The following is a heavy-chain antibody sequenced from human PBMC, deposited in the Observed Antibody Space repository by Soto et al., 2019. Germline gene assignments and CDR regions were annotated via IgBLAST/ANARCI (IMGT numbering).Heavy chain of an antibody. J-gene: IGHJ4*02. CDR3: VRQRFTMIVGSGEFDN. CDR2: IYFSGNT. V-gene: IGHV4-39*01. D-gene: IGHD3-22*01. Sequence: SETLSLTCTVAGDSISSSHYYWAWIRQPPGRGLEWIGSIYFSGNTFYNPSLQSRVILSVDTPKNQFFLKVNSVTAADTAVYYCVRQRFTMIVGSGEFDNWGQGTQVTVSS. CDR1: GDSISSSHYY.